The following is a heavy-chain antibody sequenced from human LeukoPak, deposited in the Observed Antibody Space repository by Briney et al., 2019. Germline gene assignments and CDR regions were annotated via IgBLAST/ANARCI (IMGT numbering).Heavy chain of an antibody. Sequence: SETLSLTCTVSGGSISTYYWSWIRQPPGKGLEWIGEINHSGSTNCNPSLKSRVTISVDTSKNQFSLKLSSVTAADTAVYYCARGRPGYNFGSAYYFDYWGQGTLVTVSS. CDR2: INHSGST. D-gene: IGHD5-24*01. V-gene: IGHV4-34*01. CDR3: ARGRPGYNFGSAYYFDY. CDR1: GGSISTYY. J-gene: IGHJ4*02.